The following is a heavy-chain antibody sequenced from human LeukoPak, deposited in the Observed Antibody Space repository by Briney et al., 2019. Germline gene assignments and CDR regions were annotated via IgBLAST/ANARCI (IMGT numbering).Heavy chain of an antibody. CDR1: GFTFSDYY. CDR2: ISSSGSSI. V-gene: IGHV3-11*01. D-gene: IGHD3-3*01. J-gene: IGHJ4*02. CDR3: ARGWRYGPFDY. Sequence: GGSLRLSCAAAGFTFSDYYMSWVRQAPGKGLEWVSYISSSGSSIYYADSVKGRFTISRDNAKNSLYLQMNSLRAEDTAVYYCARGWRYGPFDYWGQGTLVTVSS.